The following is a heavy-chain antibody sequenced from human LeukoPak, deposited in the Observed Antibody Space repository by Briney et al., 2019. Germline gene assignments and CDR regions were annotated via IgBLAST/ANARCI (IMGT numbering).Heavy chain of an antibody. Sequence: SETLSLTCTVSGGSISSGDYCWSWIRQPPGKGLEWIGYTYYSGSTYYNPSLKSRATISVDTSKNQFSLKLTSVTAADTAVYYCARPYYYDSRIDPWGQGTLVTVSS. J-gene: IGHJ5*02. CDR2: TYYSGST. D-gene: IGHD3-22*01. CDR1: GGSISSGDYC. CDR3: ARPYYYDSRIDP. V-gene: IGHV4-30-4*01.